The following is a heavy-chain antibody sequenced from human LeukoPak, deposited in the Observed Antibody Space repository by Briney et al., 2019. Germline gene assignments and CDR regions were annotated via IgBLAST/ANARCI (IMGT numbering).Heavy chain of an antibody. CDR1: GFTFSSYD. CDR3: VAWSTVLFDY. D-gene: IGHD2-15*01. J-gene: IGHJ4*02. CDR2: ISSNGGST. Sequence: GGSLILSCSASGFTFSSYDIHWVGQPPGKEREYVSAISSNGGSTYYADSVKGRFTISRDNSKNTLYLQMSSLRAEDTAVYYCVAWSTVLFDYWGQGTLVTVSS. V-gene: IGHV3-64D*06.